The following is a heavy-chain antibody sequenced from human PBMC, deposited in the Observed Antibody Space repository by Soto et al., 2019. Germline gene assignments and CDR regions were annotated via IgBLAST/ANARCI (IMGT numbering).Heavy chain of an antibody. CDR3: ARWRDYYDSSGYYQFDY. Sequence: SETLSLTCTVSGGSISSGGYYWSWIRQHPGKGLEWIGYIYYSGSTYYNPPLKSRVTISVDTSKNQFSLKLSSVTAADTAVYYCARWRDYYDSSGYYQFDYWGQGTLVTVSS. CDR1: GGSISSGGYY. V-gene: IGHV4-31*03. CDR2: IYYSGST. D-gene: IGHD3-22*01. J-gene: IGHJ4*02.